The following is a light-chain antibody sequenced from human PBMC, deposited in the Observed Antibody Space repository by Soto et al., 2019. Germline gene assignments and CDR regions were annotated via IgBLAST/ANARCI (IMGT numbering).Light chain of an antibody. Sequence: DIHLTQKHYTLSASVGDIVTITWRASQSISSWLAWYQQKPGKAPKLLIYKASSLDSGVPSRFSGSGSGTEFTLTISSLQPDDFATYYCQQYNSYPITFGQVRRLAIK. V-gene: IGKV1-5*03. CDR2: KAS. CDR3: QQYNSYPIT. J-gene: IGKJ5*01. CDR1: QSISSW.